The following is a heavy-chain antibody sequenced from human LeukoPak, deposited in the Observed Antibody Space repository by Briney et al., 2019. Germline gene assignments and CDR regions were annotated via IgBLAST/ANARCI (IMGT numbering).Heavy chain of an antibody. Sequence: KYGESLKISCKGSGYSFTSYWIGWVRQMPGKGLEWMGIIYPGDSDTRYSPSFQGQVTISADKSISTAYLQWSSLKASDTAMYYCACSLYYYDSSGYPDWDIWGQGTMVTVSS. D-gene: IGHD3-22*01. CDR2: IYPGDSDT. V-gene: IGHV5-51*01. J-gene: IGHJ3*02. CDR3: ACSLYYYDSSGYPDWDI. CDR1: GYSFTSYW.